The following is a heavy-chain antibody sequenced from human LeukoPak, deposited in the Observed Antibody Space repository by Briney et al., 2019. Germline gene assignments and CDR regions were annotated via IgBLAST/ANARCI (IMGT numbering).Heavy chain of an antibody. CDR3: VRRKKSHGNFDY. D-gene: IGHD1-26*01. CDR2: VGIAADT. V-gene: IGHV3-13*01. J-gene: IGHJ4*02. Sequence: GGSLRLSCAASGFTSSDHAMHWVRQATGKGLEWVSAVGIAADTFYPGSVKGRFTISRENAKNSLYLQMNNLRVEDTAVYYCVRRKKSHGNFDYWGQGTLVTVSS. CDR1: GFTSSDHA.